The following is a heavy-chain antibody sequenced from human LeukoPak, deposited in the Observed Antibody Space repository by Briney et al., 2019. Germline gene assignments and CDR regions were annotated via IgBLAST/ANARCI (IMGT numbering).Heavy chain of an antibody. Sequence: GGSLRLSCEASGFIFSSFELNRVRQAPGKGPEWVSHISDKGGITYADSVNGRFTISRDNAKNSLYLRMTSLRVEDTAVYYCARSGGAYKPFGLWGQGTLVTVSS. D-gene: IGHD2-15*01. J-gene: IGHJ4*02. V-gene: IGHV3-48*03. CDR2: ISDKGGI. CDR1: GFIFSSFE. CDR3: ARSGGAYKPFGL.